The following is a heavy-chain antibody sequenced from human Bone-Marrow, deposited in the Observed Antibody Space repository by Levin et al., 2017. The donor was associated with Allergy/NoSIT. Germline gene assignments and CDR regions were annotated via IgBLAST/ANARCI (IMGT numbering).Heavy chain of an antibody. CDR3: ARDFNGVRPGWFDP. CDR2: ISVYNGNT. J-gene: IGHJ5*02. D-gene: IGHD2-8*01. CDR1: GYTFSSYG. Sequence: AASVKVSCQASGYTFSSYGINWVRQAPGQGVEWMGWISVYNGNTDYAQKFQGRVTMTTDTSTSTAYMELRSLRSDDTAMYYCARDFNGVRPGWFDPWGQGTLVTV. V-gene: IGHV1-18*01.